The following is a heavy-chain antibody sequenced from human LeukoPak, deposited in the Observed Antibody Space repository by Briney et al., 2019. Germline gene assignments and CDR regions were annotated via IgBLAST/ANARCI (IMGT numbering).Heavy chain of an antibody. CDR3: TRGGGSSSYWFDP. D-gene: IGHD6-6*01. CDR1: GGSISSSSYY. V-gene: IGHV4-39*01. CDR2: IYYSGST. Sequence: SETLSLTCTVSGGSISSSSYYWGWIRQPPGKGLEWIGSIYYSGSTYYNPSLKSRVTISVDTSKNQFSLKLNSVTAADTAVYYCTRGGGSSSYWFDPWGQGTLVTVSS. J-gene: IGHJ5*02.